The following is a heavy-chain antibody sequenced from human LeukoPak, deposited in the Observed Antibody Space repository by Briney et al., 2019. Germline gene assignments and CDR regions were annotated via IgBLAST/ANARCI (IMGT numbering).Heavy chain of an antibody. J-gene: IGHJ4*02. CDR1: GVSINSRY. Sequence: SETLSLSCTVSGVSINSRYWSWIRQPPGKGLQWIGDIYYSERTNYNPSLRSRVTISVDTSKNQLSLKLTSVLAADTAMYYCVRRDNTVWNYSDHWGQGILVTVSS. CDR2: IYYSERT. V-gene: IGHV4-59*08. D-gene: IGHD1-1*01. CDR3: VRRDNTVWNYSDH.